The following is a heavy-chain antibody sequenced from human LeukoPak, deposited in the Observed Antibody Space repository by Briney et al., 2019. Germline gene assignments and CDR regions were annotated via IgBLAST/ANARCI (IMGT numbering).Heavy chain of an antibody. Sequence: GESLRLSCAASGFAVNSYYMSWFRQAPGKGLEWVSAVFRDGSTSHADSVKGRFTISRDNSRNTVYLQMNSLRGEDTAVYYCATETWKDWGQGTLVTVSS. CDR3: ATETWKD. D-gene: IGHD1-1*01. J-gene: IGHJ4*02. V-gene: IGHV3-53*01. CDR1: GFAVNSYY. CDR2: VFRDGST.